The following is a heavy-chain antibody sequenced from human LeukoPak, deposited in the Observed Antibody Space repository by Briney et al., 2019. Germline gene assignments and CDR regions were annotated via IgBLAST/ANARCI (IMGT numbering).Heavy chain of an antibody. Sequence: GASVKVSCKASGYTFTGYYMHWVRQAPGQGLKWMGWINPNSGGTNYAQKFQGRVTMTRDTSISTAYMELSRLRSDDTAVYYCARNTVALAAARPSIWFDPWGQGTLVTVSS. J-gene: IGHJ5*02. CDR1: GYTFTGYY. D-gene: IGHD6-13*01. CDR3: ARNTVALAAARPSIWFDP. V-gene: IGHV1-2*02. CDR2: INPNSGGT.